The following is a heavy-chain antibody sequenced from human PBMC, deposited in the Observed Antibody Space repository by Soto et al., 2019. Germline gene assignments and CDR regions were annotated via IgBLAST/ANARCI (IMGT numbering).Heavy chain of an antibody. Sequence: SETLSLTCTVSGGSISSGGYYWSWIRQHPGKGLEWIGYIYYSGSTYYNPSLKSRVTISVDTSKNQFSLKLSSVTAADTAVYYCARGSGFWSGYRNSENWFDPWGQGTLVTVSS. V-gene: IGHV4-31*03. CDR2: IYYSGST. CDR1: GGSISSGGYY. CDR3: ARGSGFWSGYRNSENWFDP. J-gene: IGHJ5*02. D-gene: IGHD3-3*01.